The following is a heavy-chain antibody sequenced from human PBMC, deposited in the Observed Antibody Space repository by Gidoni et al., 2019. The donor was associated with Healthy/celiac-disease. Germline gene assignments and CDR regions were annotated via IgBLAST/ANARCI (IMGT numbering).Heavy chain of an antibody. Sequence: QVQLVQSGAELKKPGASVKVSCKASGYSFTGNYMPWVRQAPGQGLEWMGWINPNSGGTNYAQKFQGWVTMTRDTSISTAYMELSRLRSDDTAVYYCARGVRMVAATRSWFDPWGQGTLVTVSS. D-gene: IGHD2-15*01. CDR2: INPNSGGT. CDR3: ARGVRMVAATRSWFDP. V-gene: IGHV1-2*04. CDR1: GYSFTGNY. J-gene: IGHJ5*02.